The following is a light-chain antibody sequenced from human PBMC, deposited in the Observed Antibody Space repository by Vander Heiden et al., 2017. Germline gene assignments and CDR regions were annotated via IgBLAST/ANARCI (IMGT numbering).Light chain of an antibody. Sequence: DIQMTQSPSSLSASVGDRVTITCRASQPINSYLNWYQEKPGKAPNLLIYATSNLQSGGPSRFSGSGSGPDFTLTIRSVQPEDFATYFCQQSYSVPWTFGQGTKVEIK. CDR2: ATS. CDR3: QQSYSVPWT. CDR1: QPINSY. J-gene: IGKJ1*01. V-gene: IGKV1-39*01.